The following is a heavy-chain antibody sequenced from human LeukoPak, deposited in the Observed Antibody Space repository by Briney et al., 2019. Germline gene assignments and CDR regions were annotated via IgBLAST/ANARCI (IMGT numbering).Heavy chain of an antibody. J-gene: IGHJ5*02. Sequence: ASVKVSCKASGYTFTSYYIHWVRQAPGQGLEWLGVINPSAGSRSYAQKFQGRVIMTRDTSTSTVYMELNSLTSEDTAAYYCARDHSGSQHWFDPWGQGTLVTVSS. CDR3: ARDHSGSQHWFDP. CDR2: INPSAGSR. CDR1: GYTFTSYY. V-gene: IGHV1-46*01. D-gene: IGHD1-26*01.